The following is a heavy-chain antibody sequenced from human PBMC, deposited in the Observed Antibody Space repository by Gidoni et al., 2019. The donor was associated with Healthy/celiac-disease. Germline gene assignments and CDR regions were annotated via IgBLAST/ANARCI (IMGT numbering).Heavy chain of an antibody. J-gene: IGHJ6*03. V-gene: IGHV3-73*01. CDR2: IRSKANSYAT. Sequence: GSLKLSCSASGFTFSGSAMHWVRQASGKGLEWVGRIRSKANSYATAYAASVKGRLNISRDDSKNTAYLQMNSLKTEDTAVYYCTRRGGSIAAAGTDYYYYYMDVWGKGTTVTVSS. CDR3: TRRGGSIAAAGTDYYYYYMDV. CDR1: GFTFSGSA. D-gene: IGHD6-13*01.